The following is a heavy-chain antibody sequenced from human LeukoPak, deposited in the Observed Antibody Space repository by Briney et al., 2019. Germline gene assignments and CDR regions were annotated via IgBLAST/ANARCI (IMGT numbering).Heavy chain of an antibody. CDR3: ARYDIKVDDWFDP. Sequence: SETLSLTCTVSGYSISSGYYWGWIRQPPGKGLEWIGSIYHSGSTYYNPSLKSRVTISVDTSKNQFSLKLSSVTAADTAVYYGARYDIKVDDWFDPWGQGTLVTVSS. CDR2: IYHSGST. J-gene: IGHJ5*02. CDR1: GYSISSGYY. V-gene: IGHV4-38-2*02. D-gene: IGHD3-22*01.